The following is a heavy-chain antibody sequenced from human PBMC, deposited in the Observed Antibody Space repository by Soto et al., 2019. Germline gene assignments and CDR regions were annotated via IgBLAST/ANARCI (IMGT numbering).Heavy chain of an antibody. D-gene: IGHD4-17*01. V-gene: IGHV4-4*02. J-gene: IGHJ4*02. CDR1: GGSMSSSNW. CDR2: TDPSGGT. CDR3: ARSEATVLDS. Sequence: QVQLQESGPGLVKPSGTLSLTCTVSGGSMSSSNWWNWVRQSPGKGPEWIGETDPSGGTNYSPSLKSRVTISVDKSKNQFSLQLTSVTAADTAVYYCARSEATVLDSWGQGTLVTVSS.